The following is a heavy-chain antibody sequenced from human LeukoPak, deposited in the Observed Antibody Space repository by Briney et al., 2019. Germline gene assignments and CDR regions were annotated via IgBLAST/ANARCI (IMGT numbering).Heavy chain of an antibody. Sequence: GGSLRFSCAAYGFTFRSHWMHWVRQPPGKRLVWVSRISSDGSSTSYADSVKGRFTISRDNAKNTLYLQMNSLRAEDTAVYYCARDLGGVTDYWGQGTLVTVSS. D-gene: IGHD2-21*02. J-gene: IGHJ4*02. CDR1: GFTFRSHW. CDR3: ARDLGGVTDY. CDR2: ISSDGSST. V-gene: IGHV3-74*01.